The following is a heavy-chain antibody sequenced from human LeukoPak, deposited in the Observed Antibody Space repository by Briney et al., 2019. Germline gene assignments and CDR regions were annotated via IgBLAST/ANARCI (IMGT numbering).Heavy chain of an antibody. D-gene: IGHD2-2*01. CDR2: ISLSGGST. J-gene: IGHJ4*02. V-gene: IGHV3-23*01. CDR1: GFTFSNYG. CDR3: AKDLMPQPYYFDY. Sequence: PGGSLRLSCAASGFTFSNYGMSWVRQAPGKGLEWVSGISLSGGSTNYADSVKGRLTISRDNSKNTLYLQMNSLRAEDTAVYYCAKDLMPQPYYFDYWGQGTLVTVSS.